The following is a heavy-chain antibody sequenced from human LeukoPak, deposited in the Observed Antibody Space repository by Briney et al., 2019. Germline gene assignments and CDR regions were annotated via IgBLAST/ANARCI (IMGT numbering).Heavy chain of an antibody. CDR3: ARDPSYSSSSPYFDY. CDR2: IYGDGSFT. V-gene: IGHV3-74*01. J-gene: IGHJ4*02. Sequence: GGSLRLSCAASGFTFSNFWMHWVRQAPGRGLVWVALIYGDGSFTRYADSVKGRFTISRDNAKKSLFLQMNSLRAEDTALYYCARDPSYSSSSPYFDYWGQGVLVTVSS. CDR1: GFTFSNFW. D-gene: IGHD6-6*01.